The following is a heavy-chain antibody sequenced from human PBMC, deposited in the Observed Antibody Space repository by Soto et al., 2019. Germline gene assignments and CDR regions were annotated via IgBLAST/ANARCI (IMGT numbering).Heavy chain of an antibody. J-gene: IGHJ5*02. CDR2: IIPIFGTA. V-gene: IGHV1-69*13. D-gene: IGHD2-2*01. Sequence: GASVKVSCKASGGTFSSYAISWVRQAPGQGLEWMGGIIPIFGTANYAQKFQGRVTITADESTSTAYMELSGLRSEDTAVYYCARGVRNIVVVPAARGWFDPWGQGTLVTVSS. CDR1: GGTFSSYA. CDR3: ARGVRNIVVVPAARGWFDP.